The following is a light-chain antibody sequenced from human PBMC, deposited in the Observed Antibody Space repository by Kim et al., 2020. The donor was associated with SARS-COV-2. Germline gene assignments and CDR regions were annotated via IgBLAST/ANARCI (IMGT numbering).Light chain of an antibody. CDR1: QNFGNIH. CDR2: GVS. Sequence: SPRERAPLSCYASQNFGNIHLAWYQHKSGQSPRLIIYGVSTRATGIPDRFSGSGSGTDFTLTISRLEPEDFAVYYCQQYAASPPTLGQGTKVDIK. J-gene: IGKJ1*01. V-gene: IGKV3-20*01. CDR3: QQYAASPPT.